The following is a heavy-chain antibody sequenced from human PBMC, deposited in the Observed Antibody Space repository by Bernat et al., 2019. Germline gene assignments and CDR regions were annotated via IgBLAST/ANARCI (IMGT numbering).Heavy chain of an antibody. D-gene: IGHD4-17*01. CDR3: AGGGPGSTVSDWYFDL. CDR2: IKQDGSEK. V-gene: IGHV3-7*03. Sequence: EVQLVESGGDLVQPGGSLRLSCAASGFTFSSYWMSWVRQAPGRGLEWVANIKQDGSEKYYVDSVKGRFTISRDNAKDSLYLQMNSLRADDTAVYHCAGGGPGSTVSDWYFDLWGRGTLVTVSS. CDR1: GFTFSSYW. J-gene: IGHJ2*01.